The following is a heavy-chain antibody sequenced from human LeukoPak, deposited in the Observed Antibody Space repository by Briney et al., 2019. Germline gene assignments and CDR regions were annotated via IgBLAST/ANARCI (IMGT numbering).Heavy chain of an antibody. V-gene: IGHV1-18*01. CDR1: GYTFTSYG. CDR2: ISAYNGNT. Sequence: GASVKVSCKASGYTFTSYGISWVRQAPGQGLEWMGWISAYNGNTNYAQKLQGRVTMTTDTSTSTAYMELRSLRSDDTAVYYCARGGHYYDSSGYLYFDYWGQGTLVTVSS. J-gene: IGHJ4*02. D-gene: IGHD3-22*01. CDR3: ARGGHYYDSSGYLYFDY.